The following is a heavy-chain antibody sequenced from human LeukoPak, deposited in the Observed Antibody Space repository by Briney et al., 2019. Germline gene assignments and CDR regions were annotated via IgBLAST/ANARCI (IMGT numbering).Heavy chain of an antibody. CDR3: ARDPRWLTPDCTSTSCYENYFDP. Sequence: SETLSLTCAVSGYSISNGYQWAWIRQPPGKTLEWIGSIYHSGSAHYNPSLKSRVTISLDTSNNHFSLRLSSVTAADTAVYYCARDPRWLTPDCTSTSCYENYFDPWGQGTLVTVSS. CDR1: GYSISNGYQ. J-gene: IGHJ5*02. D-gene: IGHD2-2*01. V-gene: IGHV4-38-2*02. CDR2: IYHSGSA.